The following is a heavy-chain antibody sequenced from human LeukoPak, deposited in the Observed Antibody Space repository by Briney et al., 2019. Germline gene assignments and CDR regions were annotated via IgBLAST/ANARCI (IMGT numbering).Heavy chain of an antibody. J-gene: IGHJ6*03. CDR2: VNHSGST. D-gene: IGHD6-6*01. Sequence: EPSETLSLTCTVYGESFSGNYCGWIRQPPGKGLEWIWEVNHSGSTNYNPSLKSRVTISVETSKNQFSLKLSSVTAADPAVYYCARGAARYYYYMDVWGKGATVTVSS. V-gene: IGHV4-34*01. CDR1: GESFSGNY. CDR3: ARGAARYYYYMDV.